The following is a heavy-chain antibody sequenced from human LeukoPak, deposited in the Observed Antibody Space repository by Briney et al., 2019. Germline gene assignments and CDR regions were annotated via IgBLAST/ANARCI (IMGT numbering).Heavy chain of an antibody. V-gene: IGHV4-61*09. CDR1: GGSITRGSYY. D-gene: IGHD1-1*01. Sequence: SETLSLTCAVSGGSITRGSYYWPWLRQPAGKALEWIGHVFTSGNTNYNPSLKGRVTISIETSKSQFSLNLNSVTAADTAVYARGTGSLFYWGHGILVTVSS. CDR3: GTGSLFY. J-gene: IGHJ4*01. CDR2: VFTSGNT.